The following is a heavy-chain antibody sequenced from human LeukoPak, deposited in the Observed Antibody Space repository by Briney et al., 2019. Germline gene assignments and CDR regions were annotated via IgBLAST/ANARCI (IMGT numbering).Heavy chain of an antibody. CDR3: ARRDYGGPFDY. Sequence: SVKVSCKASGGTFSSYAISGVRQAPGQGLECMGGIIPIFGTANYAQKFQGRVTITTDESTSIAYMELRSLRSEDTAVYYCARRDYGGPFDYWGQGTLVTVSS. J-gene: IGHJ4*02. V-gene: IGHV1-69*05. CDR1: GGTFSSYA. D-gene: IGHD4-23*01. CDR2: IIPIFGTA.